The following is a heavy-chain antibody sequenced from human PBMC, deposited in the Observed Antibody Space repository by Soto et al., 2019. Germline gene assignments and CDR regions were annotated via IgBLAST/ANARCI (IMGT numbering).Heavy chain of an antibody. CDR1: GYTFSDYY. CDR2: INPNTGGT. CDR3: ARLRIVRPTNTD. D-gene: IGHD1-26*01. Sequence: QVQLVQSGAEVKKPGASVKVSCKASGYTFSDYYMHWVRQAPGQGLEWMGWINPNTGGTNSAQKFQGRVTMTRDTSISTAYMELSRLRSDDTAVYYCARLRIVRPTNTDWGQGTLVTVSS. V-gene: IGHV1-2*02. J-gene: IGHJ4*02.